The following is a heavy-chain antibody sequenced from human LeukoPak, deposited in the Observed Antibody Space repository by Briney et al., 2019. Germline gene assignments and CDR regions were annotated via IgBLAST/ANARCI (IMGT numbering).Heavy chain of an antibody. Sequence: PGGSLRLSCAASGFTFSSYWMSWVRQAPGKGLEWVANIKQDGSEKYYVDSVKGRFTISRDNAKNSLYLQMNSLRAEDTAVYYCAREFRGNYDFWSGYYTGILDYWGQGTLVTASS. V-gene: IGHV3-7*01. CDR2: IKQDGSEK. CDR3: AREFRGNYDFWSGYYTGILDY. CDR1: GFTFSSYW. J-gene: IGHJ4*02. D-gene: IGHD3-3*01.